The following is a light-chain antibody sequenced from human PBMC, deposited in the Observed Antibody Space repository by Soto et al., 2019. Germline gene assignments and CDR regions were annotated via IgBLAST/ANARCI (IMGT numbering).Light chain of an antibody. CDR3: AAFDDSLNGVV. Sequence: QSVLTQPPSVSDAPRQRVTISCSGSSSNIGNNAVNWYQQLPGKAPKLLIYYDDLLPSGVSDRFSGSKSGTSASLAISGLQSEDEADYYCAAFDDSLNGVVFAGGTKLTVL. J-gene: IGLJ2*01. CDR1: SSNIGNNA. V-gene: IGLV1-36*01. CDR2: YDD.